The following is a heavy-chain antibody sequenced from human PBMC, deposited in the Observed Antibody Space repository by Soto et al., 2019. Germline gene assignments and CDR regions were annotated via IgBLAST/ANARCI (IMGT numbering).Heavy chain of an antibody. CDR3: ATTVTFDFDY. CDR1: GFTFSSYS. D-gene: IGHD4-17*01. CDR2: ISSSSSTI. Sequence: GGSLRLSCAASGFTFSSYSMNWVRQAPGKGLEWVSYISSSSSTIYYADSVKGRFTISRDNAKNSLYLQMNSLRDVDTAVYYCATTVTFDFDYWGQGTLVTVSS. V-gene: IGHV3-48*02. J-gene: IGHJ4*02.